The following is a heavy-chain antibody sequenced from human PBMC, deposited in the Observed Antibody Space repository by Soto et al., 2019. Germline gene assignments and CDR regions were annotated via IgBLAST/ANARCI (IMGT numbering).Heavy chain of an antibody. V-gene: IGHV4-31*03. Sequence: SETLSLTCTVSGGSISSGGYYWSWIRQHPGKGLEWIGYIYYSGSTYYNPSLKSRVTISVATSKNQFSLKLSSVTAADTAVYYCARDGYSGYEFDYWGQGTLVTVSS. CDR2: IYYSGST. CDR3: ARDGYSGYEFDY. D-gene: IGHD5-12*01. J-gene: IGHJ4*02. CDR1: GGSISSGGYY.